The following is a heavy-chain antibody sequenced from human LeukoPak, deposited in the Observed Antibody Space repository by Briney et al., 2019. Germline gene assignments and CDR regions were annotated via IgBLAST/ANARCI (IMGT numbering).Heavy chain of an antibody. J-gene: IGHJ4*02. D-gene: IGHD3-10*01. V-gene: IGHV1-69*04. CDR2: IIPILGIA. CDR3: ARDRYGSGFYLVG. Sequence: GASVKVSCKASGGTFSSYAISWVRQAPGQGLEWMGRIIPILGIANYAQKFQGRVTITADKSTSTAYMELSSLRSEDTAVYYCARDRYGSGFYLVGWDQGTLVTVSS. CDR1: GGTFSSYA.